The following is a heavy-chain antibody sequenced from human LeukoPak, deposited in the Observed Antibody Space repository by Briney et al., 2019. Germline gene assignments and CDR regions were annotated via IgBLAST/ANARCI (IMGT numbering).Heavy chain of an antibody. CDR1: GYSFTSYW. CDR2: IYPGDSDT. CDR3: AGNRLGSSWYGNWFDP. Sequence: GESLKISCKGSGYSFTSYWIGWVRQMPGKGLEWMGIIYPGDSDTRYSPSFQGQVTISADKSISTAYLQWSSLKASDTAMYYCAGNRLGSSWYGNWFDPWGQGTLVTVSS. V-gene: IGHV5-51*01. J-gene: IGHJ5*02. D-gene: IGHD6-13*01.